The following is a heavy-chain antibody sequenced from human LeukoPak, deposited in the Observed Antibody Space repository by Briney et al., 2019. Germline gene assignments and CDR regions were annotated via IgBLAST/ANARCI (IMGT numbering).Heavy chain of an antibody. CDR1: GGTFSSYA. Sequence: ASVKVSCKASGGTFSSYAISWVRQAPGQGLEWMGGIIPIFGTANYAQKFQGRVTITADESTSTAYMELSSLRSEDTAVYYCARILYGSGSYYGGMDVRGQGTTVTVSS. CDR3: ARILYGSGSYYGGMDV. V-gene: IGHV1-69*13. CDR2: IIPIFGTA. D-gene: IGHD3-10*01. J-gene: IGHJ6*02.